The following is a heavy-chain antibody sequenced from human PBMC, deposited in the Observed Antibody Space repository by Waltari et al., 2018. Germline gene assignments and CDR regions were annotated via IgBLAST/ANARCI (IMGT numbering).Heavy chain of an antibody. CDR2: IYYSGST. CDR1: GGSISSCY. CDR3: ARIRIFGVVDY. Sequence: QVQLQESGPGLVKPSETLSLTCTVSGGSISSCYWSWKRQPPGQGLEWSGYIYYSGSTNYTPSLKSRVTISVDTSKIQFSLKLSSVTAADTAVYYCARIRIFGVVDYWGQGTLVTVSS. D-gene: IGHD3-3*01. V-gene: IGHV4-59*01. J-gene: IGHJ4*02.